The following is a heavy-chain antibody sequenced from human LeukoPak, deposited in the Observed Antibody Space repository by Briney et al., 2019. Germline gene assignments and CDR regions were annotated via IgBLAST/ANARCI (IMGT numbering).Heavy chain of an antibody. CDR3: ARLTSSSYDY. J-gene: IGHJ4*02. D-gene: IGHD6-13*01. V-gene: IGHV1-69*05. CDR1: GGTFSSYP. CDR2: IIPIFGTA. Sequence: SVKVSCKASGGTFSSYPISWVRQAPGQGLEWMGRIIPIFGTANYAQKFQGRVTITTDESTSTAYMELSSLRSEDTAVYYCARLTSSSYDYWGQGTLVTVSS.